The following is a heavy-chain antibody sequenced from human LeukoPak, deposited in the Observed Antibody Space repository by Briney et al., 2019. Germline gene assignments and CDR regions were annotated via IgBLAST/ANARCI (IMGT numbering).Heavy chain of an antibody. CDR1: GYTFTSYG. V-gene: IGHV1-18*01. CDR3: ASTRAAFPSGDFWSGYYSPPDY. CDR2: ISAYNGNT. D-gene: IGHD3-3*01. J-gene: IGHJ4*02. Sequence: ASVKVSCKASGYTFTSYGISWVRQAPGQGLEWMGWISAYNGNTNYAQKLQGRVTMTTDTSTSTAYMELSSLRSEDTAVYYCASTRAAFPSGDFWSGYYSPPDYWGQGTLVTVSS.